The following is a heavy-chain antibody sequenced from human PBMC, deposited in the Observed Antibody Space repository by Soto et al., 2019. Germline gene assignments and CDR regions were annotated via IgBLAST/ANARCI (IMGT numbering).Heavy chain of an antibody. D-gene: IGHD6-19*01. Sequence: EVQVLESGGGLVQPGESLRLSCAASGFTVSDFAMIWVRQAPGKGLEWVSSISGSGGTIYYADSVKGRFTISRDNSKNTLYRQMETLRADDTALYYGVKVMGSGSYFHYGGQGHLFTVSS. CDR1: GFTVSDFA. J-gene: IGHJ4*02. CDR3: VKVMGSGSYFHY. CDR2: ISGSGGTI. V-gene: IGHV3-23*01.